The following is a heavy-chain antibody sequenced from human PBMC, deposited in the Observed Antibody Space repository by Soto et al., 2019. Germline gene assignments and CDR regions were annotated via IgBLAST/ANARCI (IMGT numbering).Heavy chain of an antibody. J-gene: IGHJ4*02. D-gene: IGHD3-9*01. CDR2: ISWNSGSI. V-gene: IGHV3-9*01. CDR1: GFTFDDYA. CDR3: AKDMRYFDWLSPSGPFDY. Sequence: AGGSLRLSCAASGFTFDDYAMHWVRQAPGKGLEWVSGISWNSGSIGYADSVKGRFTISRDNAKNSLYLQMNSLRAEDTALYYCAKDMRYFDWLSPSGPFDYWGQGTLVTVSS.